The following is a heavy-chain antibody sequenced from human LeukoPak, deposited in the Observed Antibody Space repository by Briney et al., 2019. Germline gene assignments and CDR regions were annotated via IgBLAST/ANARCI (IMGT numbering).Heavy chain of an antibody. J-gene: IGHJ4*02. CDR2: IGAGGGNT. CDR1: GFTFDDYA. Sequence: PGRSLRLSCAASGFTFDDYAMHWVRQAPGKGLEWVSTIGAGGGNTYYADSVKGRFTISRDNAKNTLYLQMNSLRAEDTAVYYCAQRGAFTSDPLDYWGQGTLVTVSS. D-gene: IGHD3-16*01. V-gene: IGHV3-23*01. CDR3: AQRGAFTSDPLDY.